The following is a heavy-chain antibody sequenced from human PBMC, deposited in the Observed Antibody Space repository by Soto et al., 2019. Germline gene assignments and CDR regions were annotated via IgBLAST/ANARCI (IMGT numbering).Heavy chain of an antibody. J-gene: IGHJ6*03. D-gene: IGHD6-19*01. Sequence: ASVKVSCKASGYTFTSYDINWVRQATGQGLEWMGWMNPNSGNTGYAQKFQGRVTMTRNTSISTAYMELSSLRSEDTAVYYCARHESVAGPYYYYYYMNVWRKGTTVTVS. CDR1: GYTFTSYD. CDR2: MNPNSGNT. V-gene: IGHV1-8*01. CDR3: ARHESVAGPYYYYYYMNV.